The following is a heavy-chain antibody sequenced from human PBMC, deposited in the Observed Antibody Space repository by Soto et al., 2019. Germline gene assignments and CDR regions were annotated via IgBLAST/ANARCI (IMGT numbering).Heavy chain of an antibody. V-gene: IGHV1-3*01. CDR1: GYTFTSYA. CDR3: ARDPPQWEQLVPVGNWFDP. Sequence: ASVKVSCKASGYTFTSYAMHWVLQAPGQRLEWMGWINAGNGNTKYSQKLQGRVTITRDTSASTAYMELSSLRSEDTAVYYCARDPPQWEQLVPVGNWFDPWGQGTLVT. D-gene: IGHD6-6*01. CDR2: INAGNGNT. J-gene: IGHJ5*02.